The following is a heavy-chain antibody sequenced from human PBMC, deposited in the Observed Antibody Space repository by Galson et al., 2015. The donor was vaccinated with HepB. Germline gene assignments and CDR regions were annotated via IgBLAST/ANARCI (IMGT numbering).Heavy chain of an antibody. Sequence: SLRLSCAASGFTFDDYAMHWVRQAPGKGLEWVSGISWNSGSIGYADSVKGRFTISRDNAKNSLYLQMNSLRAEDTALYYCAKDYGEEQQLPRYFDYWGQGTLVTVSS. CDR2: ISWNSGSI. D-gene: IGHD6-13*01. CDR1: GFTFDDYA. V-gene: IGHV3-9*01. J-gene: IGHJ4*02. CDR3: AKDYGEEQQLPRYFDY.